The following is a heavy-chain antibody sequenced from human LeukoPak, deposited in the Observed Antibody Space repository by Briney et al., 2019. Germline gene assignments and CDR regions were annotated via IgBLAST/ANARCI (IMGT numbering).Heavy chain of an antibody. D-gene: IGHD3-3*01. CDR1: GYTFTGYY. CDR3: ARDLIFGVVNGMDV. CDR2: TNPNSGGT. J-gene: IGHJ6*02. V-gene: IGHV1-2*02. Sequence: ASVTVSCKASGYTFTGYYMHWVRQAPGQGVEWMGWTNPNSGGTNYAQKFQGRVTMTRDTSISTAYMELSRLRSDDTAVYYCARDLIFGVVNGMDVWGQGTTVTVSS.